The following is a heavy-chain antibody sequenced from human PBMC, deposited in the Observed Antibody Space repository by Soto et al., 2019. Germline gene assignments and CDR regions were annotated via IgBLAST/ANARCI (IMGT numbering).Heavy chain of an antibody. CDR1: GYSFTSYG. Sequence: QVQLVQSGAEVKKPGASVTVSCKASGYSFTSYGISWVRQAPGQGLEWLGWISVYNGNTNYAQKLQGRVTMTTDTATSTDYMQLRSLRSDDTAVYYCARNGRGYSCLYLDYWGQGTLVTVSS. CDR3: ARNGRGYSCLYLDY. CDR2: ISVYNGNT. J-gene: IGHJ4*02. D-gene: IGHD2-15*01. V-gene: IGHV1-18*04.